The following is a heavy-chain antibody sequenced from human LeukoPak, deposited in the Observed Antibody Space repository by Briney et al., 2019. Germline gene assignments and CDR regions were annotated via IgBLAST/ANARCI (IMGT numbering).Heavy chain of an antibody. J-gene: IGHJ5*02. CDR2: ISGSGGST. CDR3: AKRPYYYGSGSYSQAYNWFDP. Sequence: GGSLRLSCAASGFTFSSCAMSWVRQAPGKGLEWVSAISGSGGSTYYADSVKGQFTISRDNSKNTLYLQMNSLRAEDTAVYYCAKRPYYYGSGSYSQAYNWFDPWGQGTLVTVSS. CDR1: GFTFSSCA. V-gene: IGHV3-23*01. D-gene: IGHD3-10*01.